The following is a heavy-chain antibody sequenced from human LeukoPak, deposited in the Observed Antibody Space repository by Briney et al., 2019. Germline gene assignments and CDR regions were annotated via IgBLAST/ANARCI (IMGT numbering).Heavy chain of an antibody. CDR3: ARDGIGSGYYY. CDR1: GGSISSGDYY. Sequence: SETLSLTCTVSGGSISSGDYYWSWIRQPPGKGLEWIGYIYYSGSTYYNPSLKSRVTISVDTSKNQFSLKLSSVTAADTAVYYCARDGIGSGYYYWGQGTLVTVSS. D-gene: IGHD3-22*01. J-gene: IGHJ4*02. CDR2: IYYSGST. V-gene: IGHV4-30-4*01.